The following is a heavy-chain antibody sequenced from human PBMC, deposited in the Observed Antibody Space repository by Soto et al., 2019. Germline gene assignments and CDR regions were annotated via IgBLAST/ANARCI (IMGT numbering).Heavy chain of an antibody. D-gene: IGHD2-15*01. V-gene: IGHV1-3*01. CDR2: INAGNVNT. CDR3: ARGPGGPDGPGDY. J-gene: IGHJ4*02. Sequence: QVQLVQSVAEVKKPGASVKVSCKASGYTFTSYAMHWVRQDTGQRLEWMGWINAGNVNTKYSRKFQGRVTITRDTSASTANMALSSLRSEETAVYYCARGPGGPDGPGDYWGQGTLVTVSS. CDR1: GYTFTSYA.